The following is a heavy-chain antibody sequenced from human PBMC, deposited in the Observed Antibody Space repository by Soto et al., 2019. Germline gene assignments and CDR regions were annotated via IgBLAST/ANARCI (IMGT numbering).Heavy chain of an antibody. D-gene: IGHD3-22*01. Sequence: GGSLRLSCAASGFTFSSYSMNWIRQAPGKGLEWVSYISNNSSNKYYADSVKGRFTISRDNSKNTLYLQMNSLRAEDTAVYYCARASYYYDSSGYYYLLYYYGMDVWGQGTTVTVSS. J-gene: IGHJ6*02. V-gene: IGHV3-48*01. CDR1: GFTFSSYS. CDR2: ISNNSSNK. CDR3: ARASYYYDSSGYYYLLYYYGMDV.